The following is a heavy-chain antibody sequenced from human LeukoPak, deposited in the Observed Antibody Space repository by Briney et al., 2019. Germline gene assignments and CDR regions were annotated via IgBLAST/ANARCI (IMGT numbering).Heavy chain of an antibody. CDR1: GGSISYYY. V-gene: IGHV4-59*08. CDR3: ASGDGDPYYFDY. J-gene: IGHJ4*02. CDR2: IYYSGST. Sequence: PSETLSLTCTVSGGSISYYYWSWIRQPPGKGLEWIGYIYYSGSTYYNPSLKSRVTISVDTSKNQFSLKLSSVTAADTAVYYCASGDGDPYYFDYWGQGTLVTVSS. D-gene: IGHD4-17*01.